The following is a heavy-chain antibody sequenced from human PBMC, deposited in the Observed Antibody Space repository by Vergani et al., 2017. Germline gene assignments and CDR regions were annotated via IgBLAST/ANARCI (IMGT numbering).Heavy chain of an antibody. J-gene: IGHJ6*03. CDR1: GYTFTNYA. Sequence: QVQLVQSGSEVKKPGASVKVSCRASGYTFTNYALNWVRQAPGQGLEWMGGIIPIFGTANYAQKFQGRVTITADESTSTAYMELSSLRSEDTAVYYCARVSTVVIDYYKDVWGKGTTVTVSS. V-gene: IGHV1-69*01. CDR3: ARVSTVVIDYYKDV. CDR2: IIPIFGTA. D-gene: IGHD4-23*01.